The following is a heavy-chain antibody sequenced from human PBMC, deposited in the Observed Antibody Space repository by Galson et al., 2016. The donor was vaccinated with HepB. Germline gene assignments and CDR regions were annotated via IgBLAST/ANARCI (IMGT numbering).Heavy chain of an antibody. V-gene: IGHV4-38-2*02. J-gene: IGHJ4*02. CDR2: MYHSGST. CDR1: GYSNSVSYY. CDR3: ARVMMVAGMFDS. Sequence: SETLSLTCTVSGYSNSVSYYWGWIRQSPGKGLEWIGNMYHSGSTHYNPSLKTRVTISMDTSKNQFSLKLSSVTAADTAIHYCARVMMVAGMFDSWGQGTLVTVSS. D-gene: IGHD6-19*01.